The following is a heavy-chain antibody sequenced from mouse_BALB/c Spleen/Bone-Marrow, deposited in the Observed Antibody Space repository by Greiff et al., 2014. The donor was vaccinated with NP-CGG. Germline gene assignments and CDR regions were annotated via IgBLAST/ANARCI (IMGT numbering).Heavy chain of an antibody. D-gene: IGHD2-3*01. CDR1: GYAFTNYL. J-gene: IGHJ4*01. Sequence: QVQLQQSGAELVRPGTSVKVSCKASGYAFTNYLIEWVKQRPGQGLEWIGVNNPGSGGTNYNEKFKGKATLTADKSSSTVYMQLSSLTSDDSAVYFRARSIYDGYSEAMDYWGQGTSVTVSS. CDR2: NNPGSGGT. V-gene: IGHV1-54*03. CDR3: ARSIYDGYSEAMDY.